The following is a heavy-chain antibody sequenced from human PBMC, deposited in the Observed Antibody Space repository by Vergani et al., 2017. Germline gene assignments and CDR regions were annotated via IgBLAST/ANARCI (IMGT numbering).Heavy chain of an antibody. CDR1: GFTFSSYW. CDR3: ARGELSIAAAGIDY. V-gene: IGHV3-74*02. Sequence: EVQLLESGGGLVQPGGSLRLSCAASGFTFSSYWMHWVRQAPGKGLVWVSRINSDGSSTSYADSVKGRFTISRDNAKNTLYLQMNSLRAEDTAVYYCARGELSIAAAGIDYWGQGTLVTVSS. J-gene: IGHJ4*02. D-gene: IGHD6-13*01. CDR2: INSDGSST.